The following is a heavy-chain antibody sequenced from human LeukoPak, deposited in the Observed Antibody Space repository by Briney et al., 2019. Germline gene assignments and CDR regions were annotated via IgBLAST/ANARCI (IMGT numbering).Heavy chain of an antibody. CDR3: ARDSPDCSSITCYKDWFDP. V-gene: IGHV4-39*07. CDR1: GGSISSSSYY. Sequence: PSETLSLTCTVSGGSISSSSYYWGWIRQPPGKGLEWIGSVYYSGSTYYNPSLQSRVTISVDTSKNQFSLKLRSVTAADTAVYYCARDSPDCSSITCYKDWFDPWGQGTLVTVSS. D-gene: IGHD2-2*02. J-gene: IGHJ5*02. CDR2: VYYSGST.